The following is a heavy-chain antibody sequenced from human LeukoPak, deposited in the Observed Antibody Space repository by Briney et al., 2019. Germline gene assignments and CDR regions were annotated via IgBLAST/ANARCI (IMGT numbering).Heavy chain of an antibody. CDR1: GFTFSSCG. V-gene: IGHV3-30*02. CDR3: AKDGDDFWSGYYLDY. J-gene: IGHJ4*02. Sequence: GGSLILSCAASGFTFSSCGMHWVRQAPGNWLEWVAFIRYDGSNKYYADSVKGRFTISRDNSKNTLYLQMNSLRAEDTAAYYCAKDGDDFWSGYYLDYWGQGTLVTVSS. CDR2: IRYDGSNK. D-gene: IGHD3-3*01.